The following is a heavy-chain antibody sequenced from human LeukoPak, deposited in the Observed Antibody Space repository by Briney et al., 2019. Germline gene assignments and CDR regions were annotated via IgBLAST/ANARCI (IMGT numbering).Heavy chain of an antibody. CDR3: ARDLRTYSSSWYPVTYYGMDV. CDR1: GGTFSSYA. Sequence: SVKVSCKASGGTFSSYAISWVRQAPGQGLEWMGGIIPIFGTANYAQKFRGRVTITADESTSIAYMELSSLRSEDTAVYYCARDLRTYSSSWYPVTYYGMDVWGQGTTVTVSS. D-gene: IGHD6-13*01. CDR2: IIPIFGTA. V-gene: IGHV1-69*13. J-gene: IGHJ6*02.